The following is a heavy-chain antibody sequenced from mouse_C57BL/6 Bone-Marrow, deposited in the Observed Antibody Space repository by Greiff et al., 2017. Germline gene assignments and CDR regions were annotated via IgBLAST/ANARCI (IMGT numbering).Heavy chain of an antibody. D-gene: IGHD6-5*01. CDR3: ARAYDPWYFDV. CDR2: INPDNGGT. CDR1: GYTFTDYN. Sequence: EVKLVESGPELVKPGASVKMSCKASGYTFTDYNMHWVKQTPGKGLEWIGYINPDNGGTSYNQKFKGKATLTVNKSSSTAYMELRSLTSEDSAVYYCARAYDPWYFDVWGTGTTVTVSS. V-gene: IGHV1-22*01. J-gene: IGHJ1*03.